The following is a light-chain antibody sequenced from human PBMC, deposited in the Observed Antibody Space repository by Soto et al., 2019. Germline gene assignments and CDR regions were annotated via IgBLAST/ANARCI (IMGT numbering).Light chain of an antibody. CDR1: QGISSY. CDR3: QQVNSYPRT. Sequence: DIQLTQSPSFLSASVGDRVTITCRASQGISSYLAWYQQKPGKAPNLLMYAASTWQSGVPSRFSGSASGTEFTLTISSLQPEDFAIYYCQQVNSYPRTFGQGTKVEIK. V-gene: IGKV1-9*01. CDR2: AAS. J-gene: IGKJ1*01.